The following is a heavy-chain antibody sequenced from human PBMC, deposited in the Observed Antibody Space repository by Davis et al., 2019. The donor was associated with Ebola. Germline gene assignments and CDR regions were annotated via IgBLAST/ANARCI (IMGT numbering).Heavy chain of an antibody. Sequence: SETLSLTCTVNGGAFSAYHWSWIRQPPGRGLEWIGEVNHAGTTFTNPSLKSRVAISLDTSKNQFSLKLTSVTAADTAVYHCARDQDYIWGSYRPSPYYYGIDVWGQGTTVTVSS. CDR2: VNHAGTT. D-gene: IGHD3-16*02. V-gene: IGHV4-34*01. CDR1: GGAFSAYH. J-gene: IGHJ6*02. CDR3: ARDQDYIWGSYRPSPYYYGIDV.